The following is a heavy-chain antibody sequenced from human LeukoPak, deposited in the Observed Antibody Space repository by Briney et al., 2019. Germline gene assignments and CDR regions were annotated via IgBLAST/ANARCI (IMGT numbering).Heavy chain of an antibody. CDR2: ISYDGSNK. D-gene: IGHD7-27*01. J-gene: IGHJ4*02. V-gene: IGHV3-30*04. CDR1: GFTFSSYA. Sequence: GGSLRLSCAASGFTFSSYAMHWVGQAPGKGLEWVALISYDGSNKYHADSVKGRFTISRDNSKNTLYLQMNSLRGEDTAVYYCTGDGWHGLFTYWGQGTLVTVSS. CDR3: TGDGWHGLFTY.